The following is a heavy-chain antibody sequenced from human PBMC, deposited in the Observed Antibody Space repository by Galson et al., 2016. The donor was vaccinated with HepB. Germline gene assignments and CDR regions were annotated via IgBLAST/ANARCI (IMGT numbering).Heavy chain of an antibody. CDR2: LYSGGAT. J-gene: IGHJ2*01. Sequence: SLRLSCAVSGFTLRDNYMNWVRQAPGKGLEWVSVLYSGGATYYAESVRGRFTIARDNSDRLSLQMNSLKADDTAVYFCGRIPTDSYHWYLDLWGRGTLVTVSS. CDR3: GRIPTDSYHWYLDL. V-gene: IGHV3-53*05. D-gene: IGHD1-26*01. CDR1: GFTLRDNY.